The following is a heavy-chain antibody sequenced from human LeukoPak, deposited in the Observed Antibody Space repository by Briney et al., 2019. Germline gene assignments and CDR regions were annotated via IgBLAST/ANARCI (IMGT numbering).Heavy chain of an antibody. Sequence: GGSLRLSCAASGFTFSSYSMNWVRQAPGKGLEWVSYISSSSSTIYYADSVKGRFTISRDNAKNSLYLQTNSLRDEDTAVYYCARDRLWLGELYAFDIWGQGTMVTVSS. J-gene: IGHJ3*02. CDR1: GFTFSSYS. V-gene: IGHV3-48*02. CDR3: ARDRLWLGELYAFDI. CDR2: ISSSSSTI. D-gene: IGHD3-10*01.